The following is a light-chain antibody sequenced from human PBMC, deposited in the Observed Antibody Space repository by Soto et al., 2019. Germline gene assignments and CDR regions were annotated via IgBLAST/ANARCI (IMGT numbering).Light chain of an antibody. J-gene: IGKJ1*01. Sequence: EIVLTQSPGTLSFSPGERSTLSFSSSQSITNNYLAWYQQKPGQAPRLLIYDASNRATGVPPRFSGSGSGTDFTLTISRLEPEDFAVYYCQQYGSSPRTFGQGTKVDIK. CDR3: QQYGSSPRT. V-gene: IGKV3-20*01. CDR2: DAS. CDR1: QSITNNY.